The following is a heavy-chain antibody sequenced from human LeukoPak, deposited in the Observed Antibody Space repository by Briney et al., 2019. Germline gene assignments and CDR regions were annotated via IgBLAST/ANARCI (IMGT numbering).Heavy chain of an antibody. V-gene: IGHV4-59*02. Sequence: SETLSLTCTVSGGSVSSYYWSWIRQPPGKGLEWIGYIYYSGSTNYNPSLKSRVTISVDTSKNQFSLKLSSVTAADTAVYYCARDRPDRGYSYTFDYWGQGTLVTVSS. D-gene: IGHD5-18*01. CDR1: GGSVSSYY. CDR3: ARDRPDRGYSYTFDY. J-gene: IGHJ4*02. CDR2: IYYSGST.